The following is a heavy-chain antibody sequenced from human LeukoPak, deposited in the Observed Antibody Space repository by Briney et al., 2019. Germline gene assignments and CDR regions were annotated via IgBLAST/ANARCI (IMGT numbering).Heavy chain of an antibody. J-gene: IGHJ6*02. CDR3: ARRTTWLYFNALDV. CDR2: IFHSGST. CDR1: GGSFTSSGQY. D-gene: IGHD5-24*01. V-gene: IGHV4-31*03. Sequence: SETLSLTCTVAGGSFTSSGQYWTWLRQHPGKGLEWIGDIFHSGSTNYNPSLKSRIIMSVDTSKNQFSLILSSATAADTAVYFCARRTTWLYFNALDVWGPGTTVTVSS.